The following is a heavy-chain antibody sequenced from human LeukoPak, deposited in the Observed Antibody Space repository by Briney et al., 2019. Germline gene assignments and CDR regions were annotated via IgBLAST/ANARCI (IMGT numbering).Heavy chain of an antibody. V-gene: IGHV1-69*04. CDR2: IIPIFGIA. CDR3: ARSTAITMIVVDP. CDR1: GGTFSSYA. J-gene: IGHJ5*02. D-gene: IGHD3-22*01. Sequence: SVRVSCKASGGTFSSYAISWVRQAPGQGLEWMGRIIPIFGIANYAQKFQGRVTITADKSTSTAYMELSSLRSEDTAVYYCARSTAITMIVVDPWGQGTLVTVSS.